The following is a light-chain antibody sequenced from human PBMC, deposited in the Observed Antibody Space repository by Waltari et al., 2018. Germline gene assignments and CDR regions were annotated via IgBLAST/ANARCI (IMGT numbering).Light chain of an antibody. J-gene: IGKJ4*01. CDR3: QQYNNYPPT. CDR1: QGINNY. CDR2: DAS. V-gene: IGKV1-16*02. Sequence: DIQMTQSPSSLSASVGDRGTLTYRASQGINNYLAWFQRKPGKAPKSLIYDASTLHRGVSSNFSGSGSGTDSTLTSSSLEPEDVATYYCQQYNNYPPTFGGGTKVEIK.